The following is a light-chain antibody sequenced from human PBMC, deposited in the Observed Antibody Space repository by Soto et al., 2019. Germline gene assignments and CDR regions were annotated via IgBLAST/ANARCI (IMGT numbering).Light chain of an antibody. CDR3: QQSYSMRT. Sequence: IQLTQSPSSLSSSVGDRVAITCRASQGIRSYLAWYQQKPGEAPKLLIYAASSLQSGVPSRFSGSGSGTDFTLTISSLQPEDFATYYCQQSYSMRTFGQGTKVDIK. V-gene: IGKV1-39*01. CDR2: AAS. J-gene: IGKJ1*01. CDR1: QGIRSY.